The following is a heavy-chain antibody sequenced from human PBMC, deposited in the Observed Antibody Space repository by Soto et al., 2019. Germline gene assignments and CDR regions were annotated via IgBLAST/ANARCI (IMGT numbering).Heavy chain of an antibody. CDR1: GLTVINAW. D-gene: IGHD2-15*01. CDR2: IKSKTDGWTT. Sequence: PWVSLRLSGEPSGLTVINAWMRWVRQAPGKGLESVARIKSKTDGWTTDYAAPVKGRFTISRDASKNTLYLQMNSLKTEDTAVYYCPTDPVGMVVVVVAANLIDYWGQGTLVTVSS. J-gene: IGHJ4*02. V-gene: IGHV3-15*01. CDR3: PTDPVGMVVVVVAANLIDY.